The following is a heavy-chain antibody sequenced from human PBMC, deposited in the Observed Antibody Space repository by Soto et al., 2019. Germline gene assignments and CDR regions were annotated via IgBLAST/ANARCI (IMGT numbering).Heavy chain of an antibody. CDR2: IHHSGLT. J-gene: IGHJ4*02. CDR1: GESISSSYW. V-gene: IGHV4-4*02. Sequence: QVQLQESGPGLVKPSGTLSLTCAVSGESISSSYWWSWVRQPPGKGLEWIGDIHHSGLTNSNPSLXGXVXIXXDKSKNQFSLKLTSVTAADTAVYYCAITTYGDLLWWGQGSLVTVSS. CDR3: AITTYGDLLW. D-gene: IGHD2-21*02.